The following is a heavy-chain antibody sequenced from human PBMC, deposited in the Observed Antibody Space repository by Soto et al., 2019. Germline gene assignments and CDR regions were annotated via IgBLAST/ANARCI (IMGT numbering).Heavy chain of an antibody. Sequence: GGPVRLPCAPSGFTFGSNPMHWVRQAPGKGQEWVAGIWRDGSNKYYADAVKGRFPISRDNSKNTVYLQMNSLRAEDTAVYYCARVRGYCSGGSCYPAAFDIWGQGTMVTVSS. D-gene: IGHD2-15*01. J-gene: IGHJ3*02. CDR2: IWRDGSNK. CDR3: ARVRGYCSGGSCYPAAFDI. CDR1: GFTFGSNP. V-gene: IGHV3-33*01.